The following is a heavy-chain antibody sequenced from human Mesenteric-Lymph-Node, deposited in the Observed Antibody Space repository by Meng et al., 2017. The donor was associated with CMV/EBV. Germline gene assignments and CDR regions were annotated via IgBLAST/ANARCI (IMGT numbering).Heavy chain of an antibody. D-gene: IGHD5-12*01. V-gene: IGHV2-5*01. CDR1: GFSLSTAGVG. J-gene: IGHJ4*02. CDR3: ARTVAAIPLHFDY. Sequence: FSGFSLSTAGVGVTWIRQPPGKALEWLAHIYWNDDKHYSPSLKSRLTITKDTSKNQVVLKMTNMNPVDTGTYYCARTVAAIPLHFDYWGQGTLVTVSS. CDR2: IYWNDDK.